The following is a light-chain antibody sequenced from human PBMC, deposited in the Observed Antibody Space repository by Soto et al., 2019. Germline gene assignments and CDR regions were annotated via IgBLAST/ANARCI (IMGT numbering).Light chain of an antibody. V-gene: IGKV3-15*01. CDR2: GAS. CDR3: QQYVSLPIT. J-gene: IGKJ5*01. CDR1: QSVTSS. Sequence: EMVMTQSPATLSVSPGERATLSCRASQSVTSSLAWYQQEPGQAPRLLIYGASTRATGIPARFSGSGSGTDFTLTISRVEPEDFAVYYCQQYVSLPITFGQGTRLE.